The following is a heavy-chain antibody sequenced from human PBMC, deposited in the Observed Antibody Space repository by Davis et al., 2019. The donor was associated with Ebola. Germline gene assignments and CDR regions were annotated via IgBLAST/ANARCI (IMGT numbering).Heavy chain of an antibody. CDR1: GYTFTSSY. D-gene: IGHD2-15*01. J-gene: IGHJ6*04. CDR3: AREKIVVVVAATQNYYYYGMDV. CDR2: INPSGGST. Sequence: AASVTVSCKASGYTFTSSYMHWVRQAPGQGLEWMGIINPSGGSTSYAQKFQGRVTMTRETSTSTVYMELNSLRSEDTAVYYCAREKIVVVVAATQNYYYYGMDVWGKGTTVTVSS. V-gene: IGHV1-46*01.